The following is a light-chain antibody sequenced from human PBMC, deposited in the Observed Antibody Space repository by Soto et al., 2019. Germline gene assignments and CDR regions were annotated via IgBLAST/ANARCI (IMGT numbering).Light chain of an antibody. CDR3: QQYNSYSFT. CDR1: QSISSW. CDR2: KAS. Sequence: DIQMTQSPSTLSASVGDRVTITCRASQSISSWLAWYQQKPGKAPKLLIYKASSLEGGVPSRFSGSGSGTEFTLTISSLQPDDFATYYCQQYNSYSFTFGGGTKVEIK. V-gene: IGKV1-5*03. J-gene: IGKJ4*01.